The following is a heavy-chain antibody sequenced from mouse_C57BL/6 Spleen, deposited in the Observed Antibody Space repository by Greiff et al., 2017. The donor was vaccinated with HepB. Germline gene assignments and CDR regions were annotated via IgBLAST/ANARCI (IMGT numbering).Heavy chain of an antibody. Sequence: QVHVKQSGAELVKPGASVKISCKASGYAFSSYWMNWVKQRPGKGLEWIGQIYPGDGDTNYNGKFKGKATLTADKSSSTAYMQLSSLTSEDSAVYFCARPPHYYGSGGFAYWGQGTLVTVSA. J-gene: IGHJ3*01. CDR2: IYPGDGDT. CDR1: GYAFSSYW. V-gene: IGHV1-80*01. CDR3: ARPPHYYGSGGFAY. D-gene: IGHD2-1*01.